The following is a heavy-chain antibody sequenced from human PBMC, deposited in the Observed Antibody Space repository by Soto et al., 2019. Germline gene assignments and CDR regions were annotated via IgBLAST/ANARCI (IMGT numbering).Heavy chain of an antibody. Sequence: SETLSLTCTVSGGSISSADFFWTWLRQPPGKGLEWLGYIYYSGTTYYNPSVKGRLIISIDTSRNQFSLSLNSVTAADTAVYFCASGPYLPMARNDFWGQGAQVTVSS. CDR3: ASGPYLPMARNDF. D-gene: IGHD3-10*01. V-gene: IGHV4-30-4*01. CDR1: GGSISSADFF. CDR2: IYYSGTT. J-gene: IGHJ4*02.